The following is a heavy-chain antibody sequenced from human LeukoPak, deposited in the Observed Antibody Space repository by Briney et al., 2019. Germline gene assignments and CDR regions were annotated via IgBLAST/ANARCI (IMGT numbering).Heavy chain of an antibody. D-gene: IGHD3-10*01. Sequence: GGSLRLSCAAYGFTFSGYWMSWVRQAPGKGLGWVANIKQDGSEIYYVDSVKGRFTISRDNAKNSLYLQMNNLRPEDTAVYYCARGRGSYCFDYWGQGTLVTVSS. J-gene: IGHJ4*02. CDR3: ARGRGSYCFDY. V-gene: IGHV3-7*01. CDR1: GFTFSGYW. CDR2: IKQDGSEI.